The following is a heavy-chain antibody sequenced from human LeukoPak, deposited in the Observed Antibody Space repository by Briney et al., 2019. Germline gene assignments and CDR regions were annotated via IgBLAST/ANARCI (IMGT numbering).Heavy chain of an antibody. V-gene: IGHV3-23*01. D-gene: IGHD3-10*01. J-gene: IGHJ4*02. CDR1: GFTFSSYA. CDR2: ISGSGGST. CDR3: AKLTVRGVIKEPH. Sequence: HPGGSLRLSCAASGFTFSSYAMSWVRQAPGKGLEWVSAISGSGGSTYYADSVKGRFTISRDNSKNTLYLQMNSLRAEDTAVYYCAKLTVRGVIKEPHWGQGTLVTVSS.